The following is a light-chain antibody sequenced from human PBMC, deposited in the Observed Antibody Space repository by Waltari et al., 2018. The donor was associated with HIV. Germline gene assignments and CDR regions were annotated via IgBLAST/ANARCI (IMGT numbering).Light chain of an antibody. J-gene: IGKJ2*01. CDR2: RTS. CDR1: QNIDNW. V-gene: IGKV1-5*03. CDR3: QQYSTHYA. Sequence: QMTQSPSNLSVSVGDTVVITCRASQNIDNWLAWYQQKPGRAPKLLMSRTSILESGVSSRFSGSGSGTQFTLTITSLQSDDVGTYFCQQYSTHYAFGQGTRVE.